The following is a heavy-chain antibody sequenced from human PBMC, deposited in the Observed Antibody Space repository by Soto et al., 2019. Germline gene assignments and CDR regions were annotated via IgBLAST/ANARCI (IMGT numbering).Heavy chain of an antibody. CDR1: GYTFTSYA. CDR2: INAGNGNT. J-gene: IGHJ4*02. Sequence: QVQLVQSGAEVKKPGASVKVSCKASGYTFTSYAMHWVRQAPGQRLEWMGWINAGNGNTKYSQKFQGRVTITRDTSASTAYMELSSLRSEDTAVYYCAREIAYYGSGSRWAGLYWGQGTLVTVSS. CDR3: AREIAYYGSGSRWAGLY. D-gene: IGHD3-10*01. V-gene: IGHV1-3*01.